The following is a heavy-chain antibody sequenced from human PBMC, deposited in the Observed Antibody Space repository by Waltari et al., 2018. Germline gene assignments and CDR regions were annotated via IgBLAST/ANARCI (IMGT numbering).Heavy chain of an antibody. V-gene: IGHV4-59*01. D-gene: IGHD6-13*01. CDR2: IYYSGST. J-gene: IGHJ4*02. CDR3: ARDLGSPGYFDY. Sequence: QVQLQESGPGLVKPSETLSLTGTVSGGSISSYYRSWIRQPPGKGLEWIGYIYYSGSTNYNPSLKSRVTISVDTSKNQFSLKLSSVTAADTAVYYCARDLGSPGYFDYWGQGTLVTVSS. CDR1: GGSISSYY.